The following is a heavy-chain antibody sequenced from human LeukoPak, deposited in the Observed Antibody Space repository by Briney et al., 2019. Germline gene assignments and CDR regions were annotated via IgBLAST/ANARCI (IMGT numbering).Heavy chain of an antibody. CDR1: GGSISSYY. D-gene: IGHD3-10*01. CDR2: INHSGST. J-gene: IGHJ6*02. V-gene: IGHV4-59*01. CDR3: ARQTYYYGSGSYNYYGMDV. Sequence: SETLSLTCTVSGGSISSYYWSWIRQPPGKGLEWIGEINHSGSTNYNPSLKSRVTISVDTSKNQFSLKLSSVTAADTAVYYCARQTYYYGSGSYNYYGMDVWGQGTTVTVSS.